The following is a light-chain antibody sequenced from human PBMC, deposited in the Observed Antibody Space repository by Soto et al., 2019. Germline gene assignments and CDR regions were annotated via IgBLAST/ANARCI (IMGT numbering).Light chain of an antibody. CDR1: SSDVGGYTY. Sequence: QSALTQPASVSGSPGQAITISCTGTSSDVGGYTYVSWYQQHPGKAPKFIIYDVSYRPSGVSNRFSGSKSVNTASLTISGLQAEDEADYYCSSYTTSNTRQIVFGTGTKVTVL. CDR3: SSYTTSNTRQIV. V-gene: IGLV2-14*01. J-gene: IGLJ1*01. CDR2: DVS.